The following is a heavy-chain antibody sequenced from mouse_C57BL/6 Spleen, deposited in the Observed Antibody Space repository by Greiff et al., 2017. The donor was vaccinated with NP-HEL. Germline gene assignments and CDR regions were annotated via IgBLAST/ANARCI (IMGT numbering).Heavy chain of an antibody. CDR1: GYTFTSYW. V-gene: IGHV1-52*01. Sequence: QVQLQQPGAELVRPGSSVKLSCKASGYTFTSYWMHWVKQRPIQGLEWIGNIDPSDSDTHYNQKFKDKATLTVDKSSSTAYMQLSSLTSEDSAVYYCARGGKGTVVGYWYFDVWGTGTTVTVSS. D-gene: IGHD1-1*01. CDR3: ARGGKGTVVGYWYFDV. J-gene: IGHJ1*03. CDR2: IDPSDSDT.